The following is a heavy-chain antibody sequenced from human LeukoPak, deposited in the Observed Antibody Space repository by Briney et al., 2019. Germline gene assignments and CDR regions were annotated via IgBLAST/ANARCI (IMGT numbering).Heavy chain of an antibody. J-gene: IGHJ4*02. D-gene: IGHD6-6*01. Sequence: SQTLSLTCAISGDSVSSNSAAWNWIRQSPSRGLEWLGRTYYRSKWYNDYAVSVKSRITINSDTSKNQFSLQLNSVTPEDAAVYYCARGLYSSSEGYFDYWGQGTLVTVSS. CDR1: GDSVSSNSAA. CDR3: ARGLYSSSEGYFDY. V-gene: IGHV6-1*01. CDR2: TYYRSKWYN.